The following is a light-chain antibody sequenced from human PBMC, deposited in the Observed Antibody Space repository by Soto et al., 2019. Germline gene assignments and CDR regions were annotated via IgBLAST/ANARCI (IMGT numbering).Light chain of an antibody. V-gene: IGKV1-5*01. CDR3: QQYHTLYT. CDR1: QSVSTW. CDR2: DAS. J-gene: IGKJ2*01. Sequence: DIQMTQSPSTLSPSVGDRVTITCRASQSVSTWLAWYQQKPGKAPQLLIYDASSVESGVPSRFSDRGSGTEFTLTISSLQPDDFATYYCQQYHTLYTFGQGTKLEIK.